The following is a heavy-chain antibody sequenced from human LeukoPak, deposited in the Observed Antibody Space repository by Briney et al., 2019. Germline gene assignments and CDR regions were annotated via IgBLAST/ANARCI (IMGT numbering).Heavy chain of an antibody. J-gene: IGHJ4*02. Sequence: GGSLRPSCAASGFTVSSNYMTWVRQAPGKGLEWVSVIYSGGSTYYADSVKGRFTISRDNSKNTLYLQINSLRAEDTAVYFCARADYAYFDYWGQGTLVTVSS. CDR2: IYSGGST. D-gene: IGHD4-17*01. CDR1: GFTVSSNY. CDR3: ARADYAYFDY. V-gene: IGHV3-53*01.